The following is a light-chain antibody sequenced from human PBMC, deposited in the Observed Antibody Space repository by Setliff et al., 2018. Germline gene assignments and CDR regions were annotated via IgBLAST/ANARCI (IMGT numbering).Light chain of an antibody. Sequence: SYELTQPPSVSVAPGKTARIPCGGNNIGRESVHWYQQKPGQAPVLVIFEDSDRPSGIPERFSGSNSGNTATLTISGVEAGDEADYYCQVCDISSDHPYVFGAGTKVTVL. CDR3: QVCDISSDHPYV. V-gene: IGLV3-21*04. J-gene: IGLJ1*01. CDR1: NIGRES. CDR2: EDS.